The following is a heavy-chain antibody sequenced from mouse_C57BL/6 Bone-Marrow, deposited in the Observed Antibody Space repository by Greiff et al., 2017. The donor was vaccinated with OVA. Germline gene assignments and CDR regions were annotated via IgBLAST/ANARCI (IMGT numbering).Heavy chain of an antibody. J-gene: IGHJ3*01. V-gene: IGHV1-26*01. CDR1: GYTFTDYY. Sequence: EVQLQQSGPELVKPGASVKISCKASGYTFTDYYMNWVKQSHGKSLEWIGDINPNNGGTSYNQKFKGKATLTVDKSSSTAYMELRSLTSEDSAVYYCARGATMVTTAYWGQGTLVTVSA. CDR2: INPNNGGT. D-gene: IGHD2-1*01. CDR3: ARGATMVTTAY.